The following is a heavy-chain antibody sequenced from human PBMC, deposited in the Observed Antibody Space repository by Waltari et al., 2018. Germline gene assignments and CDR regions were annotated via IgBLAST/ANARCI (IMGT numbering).Heavy chain of an antibody. V-gene: IGHV4-61*02. CDR1: GGSISSGSYY. Sequence: QVQLQESGPGLVKPSQTLSLTCTVSGGSISSGSYYWSWIRQPAGKGLEWIGRIYTSGSTNYNPSLKSRVTISVDTSKNQFSLKLSSVTAADTAVYYCARGEHYYYYGMDVWGQGTMVTVSS. J-gene: IGHJ6*02. CDR2: IYTSGST. CDR3: ARGEHYYYYGMDV.